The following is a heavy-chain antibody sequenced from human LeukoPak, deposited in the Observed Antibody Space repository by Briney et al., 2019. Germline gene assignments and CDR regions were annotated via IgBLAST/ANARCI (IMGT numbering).Heavy chain of an antibody. J-gene: IGHJ3*02. CDR2: IYSGDSDT. V-gene: IGHV5-51*01. D-gene: IGHD1-26*01. CDR3: VRDSGSYSLGAFDI. CDR1: VYSFTSYW. Sequence: GESLKISCKGSVYSFTSYWIGWVRQMPGKGLEWMGIIYSGDSDTRYSPAFQGQVTLSADKSISTAYLQWSSLKASDTAMYYCVRDSGSYSLGAFDIWGQGTMVTVSS.